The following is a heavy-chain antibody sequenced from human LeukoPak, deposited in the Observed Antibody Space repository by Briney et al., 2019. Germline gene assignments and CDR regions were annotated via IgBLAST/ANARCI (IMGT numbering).Heavy chain of an antibody. D-gene: IGHD2-2*01. CDR2: ISFKNGNT. J-gene: IGHJ4*02. V-gene: IGHV1-18*01. CDR3: ARRCSSTSCYGGGIYYFDY. Sequence: GASVKVSCKASGYSLINYGISWVRQAPGQGLEWMGWISFKNGNTNSAQKFQGRVTMTTDKSTSTAYMELSSLRSEDTAVYYCARRCSSTSCYGGGIYYFDYWGQGTLVTVSS. CDR1: GYSLINYG.